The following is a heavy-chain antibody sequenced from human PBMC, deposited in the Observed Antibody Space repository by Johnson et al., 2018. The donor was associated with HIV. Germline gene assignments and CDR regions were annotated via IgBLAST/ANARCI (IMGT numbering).Heavy chain of an antibody. V-gene: IGHV3-72*01. CDR3: ARVGQQSNAFDI. CDR2: TRNKANSYTT. D-gene: IGHD6-13*01. Sequence: VQLVESGGGLVQPGGSLRLSCAASGFTFSDHYMDWVRQAPGKGLEWVGRTRNKANSYTTEYAASVKGRFTISRDDSKNSLYPQMNSLKTEDTAVYYCARVGQQSNAFDIWGQGTMVTVSS. CDR1: GFTFSDHY. J-gene: IGHJ3*02.